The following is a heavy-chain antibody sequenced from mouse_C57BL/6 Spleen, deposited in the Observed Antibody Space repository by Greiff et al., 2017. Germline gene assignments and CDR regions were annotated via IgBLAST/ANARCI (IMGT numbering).Heavy chain of an antibody. V-gene: IGHV1-52*01. CDR1: GYTFTSYW. Sequence: QVQLQQPGAELVRPGSSVKLSCKASGYTFTSYWMHWVKQRPIQGLEWIGNIDPSDSETHYNQKFKDKATWTVDKSSSTAYMQISSLTSEDSAVYYCARSGTEAMDYWGQGTSVTVSS. CDR2: IDPSDSET. J-gene: IGHJ4*01. CDR3: ARSGTEAMDY. D-gene: IGHD3-3*01.